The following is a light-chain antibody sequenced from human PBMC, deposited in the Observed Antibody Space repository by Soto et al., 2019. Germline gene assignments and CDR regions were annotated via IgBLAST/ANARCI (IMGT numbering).Light chain of an antibody. Sequence: HSALTQPASVSGSPGQSITISCTGTSSDVGGYNYVSWYQQHPGKAPKLMIYEVSNRPSGVSNRFSGSKSGNTASLTISGLQAEDEADYYCSSYTSSSTRVFGGGTKLTVL. J-gene: IGLJ3*02. CDR2: EVS. CDR1: SSDVGGYNY. V-gene: IGLV2-14*01. CDR3: SSYTSSSTRV.